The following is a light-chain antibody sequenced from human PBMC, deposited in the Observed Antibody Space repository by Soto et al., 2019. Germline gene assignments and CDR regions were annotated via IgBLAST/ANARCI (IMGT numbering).Light chain of an antibody. J-gene: IGKJ3*01. CDR3: QQCGASPFT. V-gene: IGKV3-20*01. CDR1: RHVYINA. CDR2: GAS. Sequence: VVLTQSPATLSLSPGDRATLSCRASRHVYINALGWYQQKPGRTPTLLIYGASTRATDIPDRFSATGSGTNFSLTISRLEPEDSAVYSCQQCGASPFTFGPGTRLEI.